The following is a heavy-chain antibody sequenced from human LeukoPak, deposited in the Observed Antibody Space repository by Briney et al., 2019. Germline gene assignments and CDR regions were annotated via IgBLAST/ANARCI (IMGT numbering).Heavy chain of an antibody. CDR3: ARDLAPRVDAFDI. Sequence: GGSLRLSCAVSGFTFSDYWMTWVRQAPGKGLEWVSYISSSSSTIYYADSVKGRFTISRDNAKNSLYLQMNSLRAEDTAVYYCARDLAPRVDAFDIWGQGTMVTVSS. J-gene: IGHJ3*02. CDR1: GFTFSDYW. V-gene: IGHV3-48*01. D-gene: IGHD6-13*01. CDR2: ISSSSSTI.